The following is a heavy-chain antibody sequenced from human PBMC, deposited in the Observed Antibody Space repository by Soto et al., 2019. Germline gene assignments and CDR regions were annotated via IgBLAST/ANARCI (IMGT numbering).Heavy chain of an antibody. CDR1: GFTFSRYW. Sequence: GGPLRLTCAASGFTFSRYWMEWVRQAPGKGLEWVANIKQDGTEKNYVDSVKGRFTISRDNSKNTLYLQMNSLRAEDTAVYYCAKDRGYVSWGQGTLVTVSS. CDR3: AKDRGYVS. J-gene: IGHJ5*02. V-gene: IGHV3-7*01. D-gene: IGHD5-12*01. CDR2: IKQDGTEK.